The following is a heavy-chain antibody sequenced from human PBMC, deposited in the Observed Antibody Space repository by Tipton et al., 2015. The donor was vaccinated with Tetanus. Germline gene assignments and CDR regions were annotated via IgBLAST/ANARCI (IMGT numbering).Heavy chain of an antibody. CDR3: ARDAGGGDYGGVGVPYYDYGMDG. V-gene: IGHV3-30-3*01. CDR1: GFIFSTYA. CDR2: TSYDGTNK. Sequence: SLRLSCAASGFIFSTYAMHWVRQAPGKGLEWVAVTSYDGTNKVYADSMRGRFTISRDNSKSALYLQMNSLRPEDTAVYYCARDAGGGDYGGVGVPYYDYGMDGWGQGATVTVSS. D-gene: IGHD4-17*01. J-gene: IGHJ6*02.